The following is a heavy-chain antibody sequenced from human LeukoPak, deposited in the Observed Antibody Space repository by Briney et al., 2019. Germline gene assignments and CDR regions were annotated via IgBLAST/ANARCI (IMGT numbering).Heavy chain of an antibody. Sequence: ASVKVSCKASGYTFAGYYMHWVRQAPGQGLEWMGWINPNSGGTNYAQKFQGRVTMTRDTSISTAYMELSRLRSDDTAVYYCASDSSGYNLPDYWGQGTLVTVSS. CDR3: ASDSSGYNLPDY. J-gene: IGHJ4*02. V-gene: IGHV1-2*02. CDR2: INPNSGGT. CDR1: GYTFAGYY. D-gene: IGHD3-22*01.